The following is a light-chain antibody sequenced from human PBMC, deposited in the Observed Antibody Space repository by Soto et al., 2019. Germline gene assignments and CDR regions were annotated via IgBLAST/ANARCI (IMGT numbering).Light chain of an antibody. Sequence: EIVMTQSPASLSVSPGEGATLSCRASQTVASNLAWYQQKPGQGPGLLINGASTRATGIPARFSGSVSGTDFTLNISSLQSEDFAVCYCQQYHNWPPQYTFGQGTKLQIK. V-gene: IGKV3-15*01. J-gene: IGKJ2*01. CDR3: QQYHNWPPQYT. CDR1: QTVASN. CDR2: GAS.